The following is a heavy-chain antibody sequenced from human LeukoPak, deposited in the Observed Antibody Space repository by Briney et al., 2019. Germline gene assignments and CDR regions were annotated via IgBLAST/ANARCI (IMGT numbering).Heavy chain of an antibody. CDR3: AREYCSSSRCYVRVFDI. Sequence: GESLKISCKGSGYSFTTYWIGWVRQMPGKGLEWMGIIYPEDSDTRYSPSFQGQVTISVDTSISTAYLQWSSLKASDTAMYYCAREYCSSSRCYVRVFDIGGKGKMVTVS. CDR1: GYSFTTYW. D-gene: IGHD2-2*01. V-gene: IGHV5-51*01. J-gene: IGHJ3*02. CDR2: IYPEDSDT.